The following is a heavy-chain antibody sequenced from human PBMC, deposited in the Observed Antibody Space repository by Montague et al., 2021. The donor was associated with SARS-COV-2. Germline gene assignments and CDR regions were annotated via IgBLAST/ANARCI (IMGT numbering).Heavy chain of an antibody. CDR3: ARAVSITIFGVVGWFDP. J-gene: IGHJ5*02. D-gene: IGHD3-3*01. CDR2: IYYSGST. Sequence: TLSLTCTVSGGPISSGGYYWSWIRQHPGKGLEWIGYIYYSGSTYYNPSLKSRVTISVDTSKNQFSLKLSSVTAADTAVYYCARAVSITIFGVVGWFDPWGQGTLVTVSS. CDR1: GGPISSGGYY. V-gene: IGHV4-31*03.